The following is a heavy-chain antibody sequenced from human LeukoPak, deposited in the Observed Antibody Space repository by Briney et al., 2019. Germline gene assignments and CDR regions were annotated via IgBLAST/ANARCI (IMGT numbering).Heavy chain of an antibody. CDR3: ARQPIVGAAYFDY. J-gene: IGHJ4*02. D-gene: IGHD1-26*01. CDR2: IIPIFGTA. Sequence: EASVKVSCKASGGTFSSYAISWVRQAPGQGLEWMGGIIPIFGTANYAQKFQGRVTITTDESTSTAYMELSSLRSEDTAVYYCARQPIVGAAYFDYWRQGTLVTVSS. V-gene: IGHV1-69*05. CDR1: GGTFSSYA.